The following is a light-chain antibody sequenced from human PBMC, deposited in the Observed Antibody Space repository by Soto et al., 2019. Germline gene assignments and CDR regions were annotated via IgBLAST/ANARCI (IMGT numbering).Light chain of an antibody. CDR1: QSVSAGY. CDR3: QQYGGSPT. Sequence: EIVLTQSPGTLSLSPGERATLSCRASQSVSAGYLAWYQQRPGQAPRLLIYVASYRAPGIPDRFSGSGSGTDFTLTISRLEPEDSAVYYCQQYGGSPTLGQGTKVDIK. J-gene: IGKJ1*01. V-gene: IGKV3-20*01. CDR2: VAS.